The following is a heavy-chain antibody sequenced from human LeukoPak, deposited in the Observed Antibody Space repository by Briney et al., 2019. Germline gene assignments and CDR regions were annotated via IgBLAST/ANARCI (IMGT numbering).Heavy chain of an antibody. CDR3: ARIKYGSGSPFDY. J-gene: IGHJ4*02. V-gene: IGHV4-59*01. Sequence: SETLSLTCTVSGDSFNNYYWSWIRQPPGKGLQWIGYIYYTGSTNYNPSLKSRATISVDTSKNHFSLKLSSVTAADTAVYYCARIKYGSGSPFDYWGQGTLVTVSS. D-gene: IGHD3-10*01. CDR1: GDSFNNYY. CDR2: IYYTGST.